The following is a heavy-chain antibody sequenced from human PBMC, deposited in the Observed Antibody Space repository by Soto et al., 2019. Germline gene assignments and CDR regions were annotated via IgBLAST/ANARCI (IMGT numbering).Heavy chain of an antibody. CDR1: GFTFSSYG. CDR3: AKDRRIAAAGAGSDY. CDR2: ISYDGSNK. J-gene: IGHJ4*02. V-gene: IGHV3-30*18. D-gene: IGHD6-13*01. Sequence: GGSLRLSCAASGFTFSSYGMHWVRQAPGKGLEWVAVISYDGSNKYYADSVKGRFTISRDNSKNTLYLQMNSLRAEDTAVYYCAKDRRIAAAGAGSDYWGQGTLVTVSS.